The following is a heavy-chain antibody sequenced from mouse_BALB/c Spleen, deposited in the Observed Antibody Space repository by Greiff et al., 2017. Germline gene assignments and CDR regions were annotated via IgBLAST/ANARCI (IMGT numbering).Heavy chain of an antibody. V-gene: IGHV3-2*02. CDR2: ISYSGST. D-gene: IGHD3-1*01. CDR3: ARARGWPGYFDY. J-gene: IGHJ2*01. Sequence: EVQRVESGPGLVKPSQSLSLTCTVTGYSITSDYAWNWIRQFPGNKLEWMGYISYSGSTSYNPSLKSRISITRDTSKNQFFLQLNSVTTEDTATYYCARARGWPGYFDYWGQGTTLTVSS. CDR1: GYSITSDYA.